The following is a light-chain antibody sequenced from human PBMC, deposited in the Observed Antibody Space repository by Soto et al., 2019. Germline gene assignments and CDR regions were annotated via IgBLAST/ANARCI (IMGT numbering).Light chain of an antibody. CDR1: QSVSSN. CDR3: QQYKSCPTAYT. Sequence: IVMTQSTATLSVSPGESATLSCRASQSVSSNLAWYQQKPGQTPRLLIHGASTRATGIPARFSGSGSGTEFTLTISSLQPEYFAVYYCQQYKSCPTAYTFGQGTKLEIK. J-gene: IGKJ2*01. CDR2: GAS. V-gene: IGKV3-15*01.